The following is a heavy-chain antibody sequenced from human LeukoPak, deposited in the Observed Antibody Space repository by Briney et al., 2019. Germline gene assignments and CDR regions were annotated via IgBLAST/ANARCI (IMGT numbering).Heavy chain of an antibody. CDR1: GFTFSSYG. J-gene: IGHJ4*02. CDR2: IWYDGSNK. CDR3: AREFTAAAGNPFFDY. V-gene: IGHV3-33*01. Sequence: GRSLRLSCAASGFTFSSYGMHWVRQAPGKGLEWVAVIWYDGSNKYYADSVKGRFTISRDNSKNTLYLQMNSLRAEDTAVYYCAREFTAAAGNPFFDYWGQGTLVTVSS. D-gene: IGHD6-13*01.